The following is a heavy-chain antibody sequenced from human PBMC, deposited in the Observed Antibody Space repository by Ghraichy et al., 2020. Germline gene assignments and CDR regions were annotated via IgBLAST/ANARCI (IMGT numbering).Heavy chain of an antibody. J-gene: IGHJ4*02. CDR3: AREIYGSGSYGVY. V-gene: IGHV4-4*02. CDR1: GGSISSSNW. D-gene: IGHD3-10*01. CDR2: IYHSGST. Sequence: SETLSLTCAVSGGSISSSNWWSWVRQPPGKGLEWIGEIYHSGSTNYNPSLKSRVTISVDKSKNQFSLKLSSVTAAGTAVYYCAREIYGSGSYGVYWGQGTLVTVSS.